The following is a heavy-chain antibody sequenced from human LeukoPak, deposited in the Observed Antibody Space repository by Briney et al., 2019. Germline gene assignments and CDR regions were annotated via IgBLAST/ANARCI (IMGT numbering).Heavy chain of an antibody. J-gene: IGHJ3*02. Sequence: SETLSLTCTVSGGSISSYYWSWIRQPPGKGLEWIGYIYYSGSTNYNPSLKSRVTISVDTSNNQFSLKLSSVTAADTAVYYCARRSSWLKAFDIWGQGTMVTVSS. CDR2: IYYSGST. CDR1: GGSISSYY. D-gene: IGHD6-13*01. V-gene: IGHV4-59*08. CDR3: ARRSSWLKAFDI.